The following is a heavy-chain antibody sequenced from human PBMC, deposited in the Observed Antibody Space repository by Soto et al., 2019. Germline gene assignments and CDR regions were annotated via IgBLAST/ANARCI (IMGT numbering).Heavy chain of an antibody. J-gene: IGHJ6*03. D-gene: IGHD3-3*01. Sequence: GASVKVSCKASGYTFTSYGISWVRQAPGQGLEWMGWISAYNGNTNYAQKLQGRVTMTTDTSTSTAYMELRSLRSDDTAVYYCVRSTYYDFWSGYYRHYYYYYMDVWGKGTTVTVSS. CDR3: VRSTYYDFWSGYYRHYYYYYMDV. CDR2: ISAYNGNT. V-gene: IGHV1-18*01. CDR1: GYTFTSYG.